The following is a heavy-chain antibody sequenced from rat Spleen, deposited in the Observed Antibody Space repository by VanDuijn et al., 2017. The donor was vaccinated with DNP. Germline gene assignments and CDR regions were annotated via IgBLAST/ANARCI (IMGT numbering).Heavy chain of an antibody. Sequence: QVQLKESGPGLVQPSQTLSLTCTVSGFSLTSYGVSWVRQPPGQGLEWIGEIWSGGSTHYNPALKSRLSISRDTSKSQVFLKMNSLQTEDTAMYFDARSGYGYNLDYWGQGVMVTVSS. CDR1: GFSLTSYG. V-gene: IGHV2-16*01. CDR3: ARSGYGYNLDY. CDR2: IWSGGST. D-gene: IGHD1-9*01. J-gene: IGHJ2*01.